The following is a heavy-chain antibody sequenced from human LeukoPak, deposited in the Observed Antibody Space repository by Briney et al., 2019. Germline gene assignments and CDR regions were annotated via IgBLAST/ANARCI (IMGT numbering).Heavy chain of an antibody. V-gene: IGHV1-46*01. CDR2: INPSGGST. CDR1: GYTFTSYY. Sequence: GASVKVSCKASGYTFTSYYMHWVRQAPGQGLEWMGIINPSGGSTSYAQKFQGRVTMTRDTSTSTVYMELSSLRSEDTAVYYCARDFDVDTAMVSPHFDYWGQGTLVTVSS. D-gene: IGHD5-18*01. CDR3: ARDFDVDTAMVSPHFDY. J-gene: IGHJ4*02.